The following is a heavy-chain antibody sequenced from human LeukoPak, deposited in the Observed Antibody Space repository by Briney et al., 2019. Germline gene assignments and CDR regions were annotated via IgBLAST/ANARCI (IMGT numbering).Heavy chain of an antibody. CDR2: IFGNSDTT. D-gene: IGHD3-16*01. Sequence: GGSLRLSCDASGFTFPNYAMSWVRQSPGKGLEWVSAIFGNSDTTYYADSVKGRFIISRDNSKNTLYLQMNTLRAEDTAVYYCARDNDRKDDSWGQGTLVTVSS. V-gene: IGHV3-23*01. CDR3: ARDNDRKDDS. CDR1: GFTFPNYA. J-gene: IGHJ5*02.